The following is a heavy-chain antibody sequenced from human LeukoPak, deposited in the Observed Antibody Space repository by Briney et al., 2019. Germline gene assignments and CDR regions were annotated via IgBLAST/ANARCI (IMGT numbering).Heavy chain of an antibody. V-gene: IGHV3-11*04. CDR1: GFTFSDYY. J-gene: IGHJ4*02. Sequence: GGSLRLSCAASGFTFSDYYMSWLRQAPGKGLEWGSYISSSGSTIYYAASVKGRFTISRDNAKNSLYLQMNSLRAEDTAVYYCARDRRGGKDFDYWGQGTLVTVSS. CDR2: ISSSGSTI. CDR3: ARDRRGGKDFDY. D-gene: IGHD1-26*01.